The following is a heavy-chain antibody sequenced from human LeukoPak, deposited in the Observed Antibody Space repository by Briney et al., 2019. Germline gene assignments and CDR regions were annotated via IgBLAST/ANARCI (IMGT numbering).Heavy chain of an antibody. CDR2: IIPIFGTA. Sequence: ASVKVSCKASGGTFSSYAISWVRQAPGQGLEWTGGIIPIFGTANYAQKFQGRVTITTDESTSTAYMELSSLRSEDTAVYYCARVDSGYGSRSMDVWGKGTTVTVSS. CDR3: ARVDSGYGSRSMDV. J-gene: IGHJ6*03. V-gene: IGHV1-69*05. D-gene: IGHD5-12*01. CDR1: GGTFSSYA.